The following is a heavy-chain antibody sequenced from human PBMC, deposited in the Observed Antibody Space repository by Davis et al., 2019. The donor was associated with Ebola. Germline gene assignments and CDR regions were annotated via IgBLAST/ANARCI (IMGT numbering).Heavy chain of an antibody. V-gene: IGHV1-69*06. CDR1: GGTFSSYA. D-gene: IGHD1-26*01. Sequence: SVKVSCKASGGTFSSYAISWVRQAPGQGLEWMGGIIPIFGTANYAQKFQGRVTITADKSTSTAYMELSSLRSEDTAVYYCARLSLLGGYYFDYWGQGTLVTVSS. CDR3: ARLSLLGGYYFDY. J-gene: IGHJ4*02. CDR2: IIPIFGTA.